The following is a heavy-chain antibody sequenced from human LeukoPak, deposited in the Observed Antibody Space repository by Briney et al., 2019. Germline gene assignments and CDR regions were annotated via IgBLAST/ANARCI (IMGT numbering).Heavy chain of an antibody. J-gene: IGHJ4*02. CDR1: GFTFSSYS. CDR3: ARDRARYNWNHLDY. CDR2: ISSSSSHI. V-gene: IGHV3-21*01. D-gene: IGHD1-14*01. Sequence: GGSLRLSCVASGFTFSSYSMNWVRQAPGKGLEWVSSISSSSSHIYYADSVKGRFTISRDNAKNSLYLQMNSLRAEDTAVYYCARDRARYNWNHLDYWGQGTLVTVSS.